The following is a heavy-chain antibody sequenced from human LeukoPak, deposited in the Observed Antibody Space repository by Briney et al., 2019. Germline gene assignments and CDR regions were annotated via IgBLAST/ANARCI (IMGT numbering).Heavy chain of an antibody. J-gene: IGHJ6*03. D-gene: IGHD6-6*01. CDR3: ARGPVQLKYYYYMDV. CDR2: INHSGST. CDR1: GGSFSGYY. V-gene: IGHV4-34*01. Sequence: PSETLSLTCAVYGGSFSGYYWSWIRQPAGKGLEWIGEINHSGSTNYNPSLKSRVTISVDTSKNQFSLKLSSVTAADTAVYYCARGPVQLKYYYYMDVWGKGTTVTVSS.